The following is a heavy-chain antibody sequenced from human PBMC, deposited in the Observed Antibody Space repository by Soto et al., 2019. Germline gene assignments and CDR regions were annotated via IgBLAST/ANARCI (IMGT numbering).Heavy chain of an antibody. CDR3: AKDLGDTSPVGFDC. D-gene: IGHD2-21*02. J-gene: IGHJ4*02. CDR1: GFTFVNYA. V-gene: IGHV3-23*01. Sequence: EVQLLESGGGLVQPGGSLRLSCTASGFTFVNYAMTWFRQAPGKGLEWVPVMSGSSVITYYADSVKGRFTISRDNSKNTLYLQMDYLRAEDTAGYYCAKDLGDTSPVGFDCWGQGTLVTVSS. CDR2: MSGSSVIT.